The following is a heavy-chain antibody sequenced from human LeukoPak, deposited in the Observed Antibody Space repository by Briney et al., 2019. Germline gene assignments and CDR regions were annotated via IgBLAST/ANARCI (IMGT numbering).Heavy chain of an antibody. Sequence: GGSLRLSCEASGFTFSSYSMTWVRQAPGTGLQWISTLSGNSAEVFYAESVKGRFTISRDNSMDTLYLEMNNLRADDTALYYCARGGSGWFGRTDYWGQGTLVTVSS. D-gene: IGHD6-19*01. CDR1: GFTFSSYS. J-gene: IGHJ4*02. CDR3: ARGGSGWFGRTDY. V-gene: IGHV3-23*01. CDR2: LSGNSAEV.